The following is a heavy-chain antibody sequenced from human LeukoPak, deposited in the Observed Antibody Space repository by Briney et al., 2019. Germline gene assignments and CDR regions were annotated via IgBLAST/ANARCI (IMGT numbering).Heavy chain of an antibody. CDR2: IYDRGST. V-gene: IGHV4-59*01. Sequence: SETLSLTCTISGGSISSYYWSWIRQPPGKGLEWIGNIYDRGSTKYNPSLKSRVTISVDTSKNQFSLRLSSVTAADTAVYYCARGRTFDNWGQGTLVTVSS. J-gene: IGHJ4*02. CDR1: GGSISSYY. CDR3: ARGRTFDN.